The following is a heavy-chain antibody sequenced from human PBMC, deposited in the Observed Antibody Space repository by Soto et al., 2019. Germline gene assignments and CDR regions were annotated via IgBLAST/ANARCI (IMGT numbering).Heavy chain of an antibody. CDR3: ARDPFPLADYVWGSYRHAPDY. CDR2: ISAYNGNT. J-gene: IGHJ4*02. Sequence: QVQLVQSGAEVKKPGASVKVSCKASGYTFTSYGISWVRQAPGQGLEWMGWISAYNGNTNYAQKLQGRVTMTTDTATRTAYMELRSLRSDDTAVYYCARDPFPLADYVWGSYRHAPDYWGQGTLVTVSS. CDR1: GYTFTSYG. V-gene: IGHV1-18*01. D-gene: IGHD3-16*02.